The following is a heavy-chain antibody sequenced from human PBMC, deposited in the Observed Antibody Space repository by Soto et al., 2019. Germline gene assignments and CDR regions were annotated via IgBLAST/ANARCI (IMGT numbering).Heavy chain of an antibody. CDR3: AKDAARTSGWYYFDF. Sequence: GASVKVSCKAPADTFTSYYIHWVRQAPGHGLEWMGIINPNGGSTRFAQTFQGRITMTTDTSTSTVYMELSSLRADDTAVYYCAKDAARTSGWYYFDFWGQGTLVTVSS. V-gene: IGHV1-46*01. CDR2: INPNGGST. D-gene: IGHD6-19*01. J-gene: IGHJ4*02. CDR1: ADTFTSYY.